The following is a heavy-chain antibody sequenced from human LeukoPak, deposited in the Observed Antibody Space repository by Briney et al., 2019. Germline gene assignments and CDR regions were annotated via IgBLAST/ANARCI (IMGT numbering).Heavy chain of an antibody. J-gene: IGHJ4*02. CDR1: GFTFSDYY. D-gene: IGHD4-23*01. V-gene: IGHV3-53*01. Sequence: GGSLRLSCAASGFTFSDYYMSWVRQAPGKGLEWVSLIYSGGSTYYADSVKGRFTISRDNSKNTLYLQMNSLRAEDTAVYYCARRAGGYSHPYDYWGQGTLVTVSS. CDR2: IYSGGST. CDR3: ARRAGGYSHPYDY.